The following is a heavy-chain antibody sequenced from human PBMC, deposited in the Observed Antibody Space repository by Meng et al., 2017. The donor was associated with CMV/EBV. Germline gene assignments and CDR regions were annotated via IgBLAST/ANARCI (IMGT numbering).Heavy chain of an antibody. D-gene: IGHD2-8*01. V-gene: IGHV3-48*03. CDR2: ISSSGSTI. CDR3: ARGYCTNGVCYQRGENDY. J-gene: IGHJ4*02. CDR1: GFTFSSYE. Sequence: GGSLRLSCAASGFTFSSYEMNWVRQAPGKGLEWVSYISSSGSTIYYADSVKGRFTISRDNAKNSLYLQMNSLRAGDTAVYYCARGYCTNGVCYQRGENDYWGQGTLVTVSS.